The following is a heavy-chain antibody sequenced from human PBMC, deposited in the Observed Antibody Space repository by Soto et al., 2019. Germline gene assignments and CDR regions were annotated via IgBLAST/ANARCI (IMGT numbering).Heavy chain of an antibody. V-gene: IGHV1-69*12. Sequence: QVQLVQSGAEVKKPGSSVKVSCKASGVTFDTHAISWVRQAPGQGLEWMGGISPIFGTADYAQKFQGRVTISADESTNTGYLELSSLRSEDTAVYYCAAFGSGTYYVYCFDSWRQGTLVTVSS. CDR3: AAFGSGTYYVYCFDS. CDR2: ISPIFGTA. D-gene: IGHD3-10*01. CDR1: GVTFDTHA. J-gene: IGHJ4*02.